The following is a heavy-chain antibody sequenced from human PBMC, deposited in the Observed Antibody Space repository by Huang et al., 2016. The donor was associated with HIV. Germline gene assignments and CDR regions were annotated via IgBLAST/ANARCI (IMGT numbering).Heavy chain of an antibody. V-gene: IGHV3-49*05. D-gene: IGHD3-22*01. CDR2: IRSKAYGGTT. J-gene: IGHJ4*02. Sequence: EVQLVESGGGLVKPGRSLRLSCTASGFTFGDYAMSWFREGSGNGREWVGIIRSKAYGGTTEDAASVKGRFTISRDDSKSIAYLQMNSLKTEDTAVYYCTRDPLYYASSGYRSFDYWGQGTLVTVSS. CDR3: TRDPLYYASSGYRSFDY. CDR1: GFTFGDYA.